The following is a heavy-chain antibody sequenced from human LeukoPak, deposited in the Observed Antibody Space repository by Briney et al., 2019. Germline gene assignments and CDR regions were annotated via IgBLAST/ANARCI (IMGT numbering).Heavy chain of an antibody. Sequence: PGGSLRLSCAASGFTFDDYAMHWVRQAPGKGLEWVSGISWNSGSIGYADSVKGRFTISRDNAKNSLYLQMNSLRAEDTALYYCAKDLVPWELLLRGNYFDYWGQGTLVTVSS. CDR2: ISWNSGSI. J-gene: IGHJ4*02. CDR1: GFTFDDYA. CDR3: AKDLVPWELLLRGNYFDY. V-gene: IGHV3-9*01. D-gene: IGHD1-26*01.